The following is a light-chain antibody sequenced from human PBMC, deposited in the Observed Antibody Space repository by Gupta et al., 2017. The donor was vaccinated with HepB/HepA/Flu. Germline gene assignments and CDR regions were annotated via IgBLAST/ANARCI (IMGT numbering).Light chain of an antibody. CDR2: AAS. CDR3: QQIDSAPFHT. Sequence: DIQMTQSPSSLSASVGDRVTITCRASQSISSYLNWYQQKPGKAPKLLIYAASSLQSGVPSRFSGSGSGTDFTLTISRLQPEDFATYYCQQIDSAPFHTFGQGTRLEIK. V-gene: IGKV1-39*01. CDR1: QSISSY. J-gene: IGKJ5*01.